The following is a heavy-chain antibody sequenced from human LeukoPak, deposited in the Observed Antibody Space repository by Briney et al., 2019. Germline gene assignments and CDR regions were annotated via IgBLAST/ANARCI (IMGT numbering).Heavy chain of an antibody. CDR1: GFTFSSYS. J-gene: IGHJ4*02. V-gene: IGHV3-21*01. CDR2: ISSSSSYI. D-gene: IGHD3-9*01. CDR3: AREYDRGLFDY. Sequence: GSLRLSCAASGFTFSSYSTNWVRQAPGEGLEWVSSISSSSSYIYYADSVKGRFTISRDNAKNSLYLQMNSLRAEDTAVYYCAREYDRGLFDYWGQGTLVTVSS.